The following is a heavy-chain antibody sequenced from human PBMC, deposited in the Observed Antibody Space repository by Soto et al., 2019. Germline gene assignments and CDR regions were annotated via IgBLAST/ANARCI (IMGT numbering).Heavy chain of an antibody. CDR2: INPNSGGT. J-gene: IGHJ4*02. D-gene: IGHD4-17*01. V-gene: IGHV1-2*04. CDR1: GYTFTGYY. Sequence: ASVKVSCKASGYTFTGYYMHWVRQAPGQGLEWMGWINPNSGGTNYAQKFQGWVTMTRDTSISTAYMELSRLRSDDTAVYYCTRQGYDYGEDMKYYFDYWGQGILVTVSS. CDR3: TRQGYDYGEDMKYYFDY.